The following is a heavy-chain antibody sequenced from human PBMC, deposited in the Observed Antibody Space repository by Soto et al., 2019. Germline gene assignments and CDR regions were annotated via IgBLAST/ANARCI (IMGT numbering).Heavy chain of an antibody. J-gene: IGHJ6*02. CDR2: ISGSGGST. Sequence: EVQLLESGGGLVQPGGSLRLSCAASGFTFSSYAMSWVRQAPGKGLEWVSAISGSGGSTYYADSVKGRFTIARDNSKNTLYLQMNSLSAEDTAVYYCAKGSDYYYYYGMDVWGQGTTVTVSS. V-gene: IGHV3-23*01. D-gene: IGHD2-15*01. CDR3: AKGSDYYYYYGMDV. CDR1: GFTFSSYA.